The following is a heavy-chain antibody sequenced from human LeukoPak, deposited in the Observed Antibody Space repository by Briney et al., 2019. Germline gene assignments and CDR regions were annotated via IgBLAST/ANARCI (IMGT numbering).Heavy chain of an antibody. D-gene: IGHD3-22*01. Sequence: ASVKVSCKASGYTFTSYAMNWVRQAPGQGLEWTGWINTNTGNPTYAQGFTGRFVFSLDTSVSTAYLQISSLKAEDTAVYYCARAGFITYYYDSSGYHEFDYWGQGTLVTVSS. CDR3: ARAGFITYYYDSSGYHEFDY. J-gene: IGHJ4*02. CDR1: GYTFTSYA. V-gene: IGHV7-4-1*02. CDR2: INTNTGNP.